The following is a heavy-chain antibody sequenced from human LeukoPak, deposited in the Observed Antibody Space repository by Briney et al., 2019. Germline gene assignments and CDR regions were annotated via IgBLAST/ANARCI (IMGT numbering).Heavy chain of an antibody. J-gene: IGHJ4*02. CDR3: ARERGYGSGSD. Sequence: GGSLRLSCAASGFSFSDHYMDWVRQAPGKGLEWVSYISSSGSTIYYADSVKGRFTISRDNAKNSLYLQMNSLRAEDTAVYYCARERGYGSGSDWGQGTLVTVSS. CDR1: GFSFSDHY. CDR2: ISSSGSTI. D-gene: IGHD3-10*01. V-gene: IGHV3-11*04.